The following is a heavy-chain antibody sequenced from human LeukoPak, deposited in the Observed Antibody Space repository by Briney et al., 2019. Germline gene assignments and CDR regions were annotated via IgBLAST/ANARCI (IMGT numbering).Heavy chain of an antibody. V-gene: IGHV4-4*07. D-gene: IGHD6-6*01. CDR1: GGSISSYY. CDR2: IYTSGST. J-gene: IGHJ6*03. CDR3: ASESDSSSSGYYYYYYMDV. Sequence: PSETLSLTCTVSGGSISSYYWSWIRQPAGKGLEWIGRIYTSGSTNYNPSLKSRVTMSVDTSKNQFSLKLSSVTAADTAVYYCASESDSSSSGYYYYYYMDVWGKGTTVTVSS.